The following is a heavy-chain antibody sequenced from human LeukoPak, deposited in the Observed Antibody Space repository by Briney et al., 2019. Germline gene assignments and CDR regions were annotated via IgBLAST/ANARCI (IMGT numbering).Heavy chain of an antibody. Sequence: ASVKVSCKASGYTFTSYGISWVRQAPGQGLEWMGWISAYNGNTNYAQKLQGRVIMTTDTSTSTAYMELSSLRSEDTAVYYCATCPTINSWYFDLWGRGTLVTVSS. D-gene: IGHD2/OR15-2a*01. CDR2: ISAYNGNT. V-gene: IGHV1-18*01. CDR3: ATCPTINSWYFDL. J-gene: IGHJ2*01. CDR1: GYTFTSYG.